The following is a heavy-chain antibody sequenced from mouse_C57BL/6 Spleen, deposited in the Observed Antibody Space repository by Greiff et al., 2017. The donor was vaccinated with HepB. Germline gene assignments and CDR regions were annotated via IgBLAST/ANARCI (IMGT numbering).Heavy chain of an antibody. V-gene: IGHV5-17*01. CDR2: ISSGSSTF. D-gene: IGHD1-1*01. CDR1: GFTFSDYG. CDR3: ARGDYGSRAWFAY. J-gene: IGHJ3*01. Sequence: EVKLEESGGGLVKPGGSLKLSCAASGFTFSDYGMHWVRQAPEKGLEWVAYISSGSSTFYYADTVKGRFTISRDNAKNTLFLQMTSLRSEDTAMYYCARGDYGSRAWFAYWGQGTLVTVSA.